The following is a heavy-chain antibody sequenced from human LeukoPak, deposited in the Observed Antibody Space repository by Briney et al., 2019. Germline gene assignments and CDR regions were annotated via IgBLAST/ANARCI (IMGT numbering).Heavy chain of an antibody. CDR3: AKDKGVAVAATGFDY. CDR2: ISGGGGIT. Sequence: GGSLRLSCAASGFTFSSYAMTWVRQAPGKGLEWVSSISGGGGITNYADSVKGRFSISRDNSKNTLFLHMSSLRADDTALYYCAKDKGVAVAATGFDYWGLGTLVTVSS. V-gene: IGHV3-23*01. CDR1: GFTFSSYA. J-gene: IGHJ4*02. D-gene: IGHD2-15*01.